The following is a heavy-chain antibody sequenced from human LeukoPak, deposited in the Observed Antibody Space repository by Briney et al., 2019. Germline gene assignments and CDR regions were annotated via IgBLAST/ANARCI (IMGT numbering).Heavy chain of an antibody. D-gene: IGHD4-17*01. Sequence: GESLKISCKGSGYSFTTYWIGWVRQMPGKGLEWMGTMNPGDSNTKYSPSFQGQVTISADKSISTAYLQWSSLKASDTAMYYCARPIYGDYDYFDYWGQGTLVTVSS. CDR3: ARPIYGDYDYFDY. J-gene: IGHJ4*02. V-gene: IGHV5-51*01. CDR2: MNPGDSNT. CDR1: GYSFTTYW.